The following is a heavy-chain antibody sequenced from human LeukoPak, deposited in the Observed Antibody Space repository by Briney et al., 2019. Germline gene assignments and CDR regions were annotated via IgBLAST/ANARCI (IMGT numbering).Heavy chain of an antibody. CDR2: IIPIFGTA. V-gene: IGHV1-69*05. Sequence: SVKVSCKASGYTFTGYYIHWVRQAPGQGLEWMGGIIPIFGTANYAQKFQGRVTITTDESTSTAYMELSSLRSEDTAVYYCARGYCSSTSCSPSWFDPWGQGTLVTVSS. J-gene: IGHJ5*02. CDR1: GYTFTGYY. D-gene: IGHD2-2*01. CDR3: ARGYCSSTSCSPSWFDP.